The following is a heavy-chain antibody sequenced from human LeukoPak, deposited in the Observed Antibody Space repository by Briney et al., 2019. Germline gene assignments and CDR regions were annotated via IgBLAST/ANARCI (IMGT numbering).Heavy chain of an antibody. V-gene: IGHV4-4*07. CDR2: IYTSGST. D-gene: IGHD1-26*01. Sequence: SATLSLPCTVTGGSIISYYWSWIRQPAGKGLEWIGRIYTSGSTNYNPSLKRRSTTSVDTSKNQFSLKVSSVTAADTAVYYCARAEGRWELLGADAFDIWGQGTMVTVSS. CDR1: GGSIISYY. J-gene: IGHJ3*02. CDR3: ARAEGRWELLGADAFDI.